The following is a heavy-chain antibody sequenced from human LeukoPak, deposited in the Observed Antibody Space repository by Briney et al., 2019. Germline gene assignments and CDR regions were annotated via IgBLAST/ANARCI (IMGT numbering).Heavy chain of an antibody. CDR3: VRGPYGASISNWFDP. Sequence: SETLSLTCSVSGDSITGYSWSWIRQTPGKGLEWIGYIYYNGDTHYNSSLNSRLSMSVDTPNKQFSLNLRSVTAADTAVYYCVRGPYGASISNWFDPWGQGLLVTVSS. J-gene: IGHJ5*02. CDR2: IYYNGDT. D-gene: IGHD4/OR15-4a*01. V-gene: IGHV4-59*01. CDR1: GDSITGYS.